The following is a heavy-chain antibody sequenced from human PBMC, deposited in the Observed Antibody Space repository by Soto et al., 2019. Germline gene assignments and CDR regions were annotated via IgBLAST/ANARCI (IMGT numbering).Heavy chain of an antibody. D-gene: IGHD3-10*01. CDR2: IIPIFGTA. CDR3: AKGTLWFGELLRSYYYYGMDV. J-gene: IGHJ6*02. V-gene: IGHV1-69*01. Sequence: QVQLVQSGAEVKKPGSSVKVSCKASGGTFSSYAISWVRQAPGQGLEWMGGIIPIFGTANYAQKFQGRVTITAAESTSTAYMGLSSLRSEDTAVYYCAKGTLWFGELLRSYYYYGMDVWGQGTTVTVSS. CDR1: GGTFSSYA.